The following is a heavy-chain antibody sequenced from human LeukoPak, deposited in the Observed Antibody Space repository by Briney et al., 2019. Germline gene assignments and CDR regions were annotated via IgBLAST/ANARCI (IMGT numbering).Heavy chain of an antibody. CDR1: GGSISSGSYY. J-gene: IGHJ4*02. CDR3: AKGPWLAYPYYFDY. Sequence: TSETLSLTCTVSGGSISSGSYYWSLIRQPAGKGLEWIGRIYTSGRTNYNPSLKSRLTISVDTSKNQFSLKLSSVTAADTAVYYCAKGPWLAYPYYFDYWGQGTLVTVSS. CDR2: IYTSGRT. V-gene: IGHV4-61*02. D-gene: IGHD6-19*01.